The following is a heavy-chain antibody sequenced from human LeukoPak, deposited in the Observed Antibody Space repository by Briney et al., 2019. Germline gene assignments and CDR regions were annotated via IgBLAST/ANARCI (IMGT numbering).Heavy chain of an antibody. CDR3: ARINGGLDAFDI. V-gene: IGHV3-53*01. J-gene: IGHJ3*02. CDR2: IYSGGST. D-gene: IGHD2-15*01. CDR1: GLTFSSHW. Sequence: GGSLRLSCAASGLTFSSHWMHWVRQAPGKGLEWVSVIYSGGSTYYADSVKGRFTISRDNSKNTLYLQMNSLRAEDTAVYYCARINGGLDAFDIWGQGTMVTVSS.